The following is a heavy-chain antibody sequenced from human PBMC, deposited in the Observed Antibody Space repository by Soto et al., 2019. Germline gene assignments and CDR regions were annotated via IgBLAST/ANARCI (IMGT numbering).Heavy chain of an antibody. J-gene: IGHJ4*02. V-gene: IGHV4-39*01. D-gene: IGHD6-13*01. CDR1: CGSISSSSYY. Sequence: QLQLQESGPGLVKPSETLSLTCTVSCGSISSSSYYWGWIRQPPGKGLEWIGGIYYSGSTYYTPTLKSRVTISVDTSKNQCSLKLSSVTAADTAVYYCARGRRYSSRWYSDYWGQGTLVTVSS. CDR2: IYYSGST. CDR3: ARGRRYSSRWYSDY.